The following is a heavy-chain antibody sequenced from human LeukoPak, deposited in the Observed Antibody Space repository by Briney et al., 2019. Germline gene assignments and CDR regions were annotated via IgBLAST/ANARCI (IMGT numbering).Heavy chain of an antibody. V-gene: IGHV3-23*01. CDR3: AKGAYDYIEIAYFDY. J-gene: IGHJ4*02. CDR1: GITLSNYG. Sequence: GGSLRLSCAVSGITLSNYGMSWVRQAPGKGLEWVAGISDSGGSTKYADSVKGRFTISRDNPKNTLYLQMNSLRAEDTAVYYCAKGAYDYIEIAYFDYWGQGSLVTVSS. D-gene: IGHD5-12*01. CDR2: ISDSGGST.